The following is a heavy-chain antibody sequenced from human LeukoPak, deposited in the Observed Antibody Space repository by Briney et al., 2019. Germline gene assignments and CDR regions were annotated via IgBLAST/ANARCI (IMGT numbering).Heavy chain of an antibody. CDR1: GFTFSSYW. V-gene: IGHV3-74*01. CDR3: ARDRGYYYSDAFDI. J-gene: IGHJ3*02. Sequence: EGSLRLSCAASGFTFSSYWMYWVRQAPGKGLVWVSRTNSDGSSTSYADSVKGRFTISRDNSKNTLYLQMNSLRAEDTAVYYCARDRGYYYSDAFDIWGQGTMVTVSS. D-gene: IGHD3-22*01. CDR2: TNSDGSST.